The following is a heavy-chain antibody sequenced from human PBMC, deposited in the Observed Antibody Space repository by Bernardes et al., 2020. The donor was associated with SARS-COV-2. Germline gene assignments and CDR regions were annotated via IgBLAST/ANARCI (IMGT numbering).Heavy chain of an antibody. CDR1: GFSLSTSGMC. V-gene: IGHV2-70*11. CDR2: IDWDDDK. J-gene: IGHJ6*02. CDR3: ARIRGYDYVWGSPSYYYYYGMDV. D-gene: IGHD3-16*01. Sequence: SGPTLVKPTQTLTLTCTFSGFSLSTSGMCVSWIRQPPGKALEWLARIDWDDDKYYSTSLKTRLTISKDTSKNQVVLTMTNMDPVDTATYYCARIRGYDYVWGSPSYYYYYGMDVWGQGTTVTVSS.